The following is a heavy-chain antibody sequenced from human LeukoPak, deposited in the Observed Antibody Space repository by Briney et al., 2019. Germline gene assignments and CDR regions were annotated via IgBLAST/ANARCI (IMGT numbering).Heavy chain of an antibody. V-gene: IGHV3-7*01. Sequence: GGSLRLSCAVSGVTFSRYWMNWVRQAPGKGLEWVANIKEDGSEKNYVDSVKGRFTTSRDNALNSVFLQMDSLRLEDTALYFCARGLIGTGGIDFWGQGTLVTVSS. CDR3: ARGLIGTGGIDF. D-gene: IGHD1/OR15-1a*01. CDR2: IKEDGSEK. CDR1: GVTFSRYW. J-gene: IGHJ4*02.